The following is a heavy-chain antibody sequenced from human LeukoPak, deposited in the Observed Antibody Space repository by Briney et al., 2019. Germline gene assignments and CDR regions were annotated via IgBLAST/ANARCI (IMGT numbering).Heavy chain of an antibody. Sequence: PGGSLRLSYATSGFTFSSYGMHWVRRAPGKGLEWVAVISYDGSNKYYADSVKGRFTISRDNSKNTLYLQMNSLRAEDTAVYYCAKPVGYSSGWLFDYWGQGTLVTVSS. CDR1: GFTFSSYG. CDR3: AKPVGYSSGWLFDY. V-gene: IGHV3-30*18. D-gene: IGHD6-19*01. J-gene: IGHJ4*02. CDR2: ISYDGSNK.